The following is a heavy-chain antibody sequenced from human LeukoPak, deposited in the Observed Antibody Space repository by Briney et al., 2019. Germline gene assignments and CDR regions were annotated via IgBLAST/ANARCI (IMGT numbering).Heavy chain of an antibody. CDR3: ARLNMVRGVIIRYYMDV. J-gene: IGHJ6*03. CDR1: GHTFTSYD. V-gene: IGHV1-8*01. Sequence: GASVKVSCKASGHTFTSYDINWVRQATGQGLEWMGWMNPNSGNTGYAQKFQGRVTMTRNTSISTAYMELSSLRSEDTAVYYCARLNMVRGVIIRYYMDVWGKGTTVTISS. D-gene: IGHD3-10*01. CDR2: MNPNSGNT.